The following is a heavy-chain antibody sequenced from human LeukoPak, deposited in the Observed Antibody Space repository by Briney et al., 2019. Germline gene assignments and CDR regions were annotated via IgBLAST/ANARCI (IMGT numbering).Heavy chain of an antibody. J-gene: IGHJ5*02. CDR3: ASQAAEYWFDP. V-gene: IGHV4-30-2*01. CDR2: IYHTGST. CDR1: GGSISSGLYS. D-gene: IGHD2-15*01. Sequence: SETLSLTCDVSGGSISSGLYSWSWIRQPLGKGLEWIGYIYHTGSTYYNPSLKSRVTISVDTSKNQFSLKLSPVTAADTAVYYCASQAAEYWFDPWGQGTLVTVSS.